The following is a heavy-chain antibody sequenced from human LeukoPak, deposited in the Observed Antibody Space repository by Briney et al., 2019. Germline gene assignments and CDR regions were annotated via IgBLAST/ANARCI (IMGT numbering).Heavy chain of an antibody. D-gene: IGHD5-24*01. CDR3: ARERAWLQSSMDV. V-gene: IGHV3-74*01. CDR2: IRSDGSDT. J-gene: IGHJ6*03. Sequence: PGGSLRLSCAASGFTFSDTWMHWVRQAPGEGLVWVSRIRSDGSDTRYAESVKGRFTISRDNAKNTLYLQMNSLRAEDTAVYYCARERAWLQSSMDVWGKGTTVTVSS. CDR1: GFTFSDTW.